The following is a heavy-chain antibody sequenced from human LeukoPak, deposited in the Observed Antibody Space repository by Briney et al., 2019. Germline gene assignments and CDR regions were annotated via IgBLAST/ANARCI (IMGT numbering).Heavy chain of an antibody. D-gene: IGHD6-13*01. CDR1: GGSISSYY. CDR2: IYYSGST. Sequence: SETLSLTCTVSGGSISSYYWSWIRQPPGKGLEWIGYIYYSGSTNYNPSLKSRVTISVDTSKNQFSLKLSSVTAADTAVYYCARASGRIAAAGKRRAFDIWGQGTMVTVSS. J-gene: IGHJ3*02. CDR3: ARASGRIAAAGKRRAFDI. V-gene: IGHV4-59*12.